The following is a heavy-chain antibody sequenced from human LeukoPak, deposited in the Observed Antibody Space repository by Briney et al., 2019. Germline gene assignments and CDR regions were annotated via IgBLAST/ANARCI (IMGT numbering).Heavy chain of an antibody. D-gene: IGHD1-26*01. Sequence: PGGSLRLSCAASGFTFSSYGMHWVRQAPGKGLEWVAFIRYDGSNKYYADSVKGRFTISRDNSKNTLYLRMNSLRAEDTAVYCCAKGQEWEHSYYYYYMDVWGKGTTVTISS. V-gene: IGHV3-30*02. CDR2: IRYDGSNK. CDR1: GFTFSSYG. CDR3: AKGQEWEHSYYYYYMDV. J-gene: IGHJ6*03.